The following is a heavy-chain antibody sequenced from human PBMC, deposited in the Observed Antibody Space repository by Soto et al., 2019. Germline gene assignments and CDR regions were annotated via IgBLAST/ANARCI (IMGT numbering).Heavy chain of an antibody. CDR2: ISSSSSTI. Sequence: PGGSLRLSCAASGFTFSSYGMNWVRQAPGKGLEWVSYISSSSSTIYYAGSVKGRFTISRDNAKNSLYLQMNSLRDEDTAVYYCARATTRRGWFDPWAREPWSPSPQ. V-gene: IGHV3-48*02. D-gene: IGHD5-12*01. J-gene: IGHJ5*02. CDR3: ARATTRRGWFDP. CDR1: GFTFSSYG.